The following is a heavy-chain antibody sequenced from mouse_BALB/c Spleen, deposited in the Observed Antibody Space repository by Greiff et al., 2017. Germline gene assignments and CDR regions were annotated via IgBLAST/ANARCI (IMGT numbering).Heavy chain of an antibody. CDR1: GYTFSSYW. Sequence: QVQLKQSGAELMKPGASVKISCKATGYTFSSYWIEWVKQRPGHGLEWIGEILPGSGSTNYNEKFKGKATFTADTSSNTAYMQLSSLTSEDSAVYYCARRGRDYRYAMDYWGQGTSVTVSS. D-gene: IGHD2-4*01. V-gene: IGHV1-9*01. CDR2: ILPGSGST. CDR3: ARRGRDYRYAMDY. J-gene: IGHJ4*01.